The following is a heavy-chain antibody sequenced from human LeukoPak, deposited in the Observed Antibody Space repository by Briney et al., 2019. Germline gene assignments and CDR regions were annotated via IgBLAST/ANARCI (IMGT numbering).Heavy chain of an antibody. CDR2: INWNGGST. J-gene: IGHJ4*02. V-gene: IGHV3-20*04. CDR3: ARDRYYDTSDFLDY. Sequence: PGGSLRLSCAASGFTFDYYGISWVRQAPGKGLERVSGINWNGGSTDYADSVKGRFTISRDNAKNSLYLQMNSLRAEDTALYYCARDRYYDTSDFLDYWGQGTLVTVSS. D-gene: IGHD3-22*01. CDR1: GFTFDYYG.